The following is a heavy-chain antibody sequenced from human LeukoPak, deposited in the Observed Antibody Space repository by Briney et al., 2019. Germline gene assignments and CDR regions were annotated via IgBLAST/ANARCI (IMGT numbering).Heavy chain of an antibody. CDR2: IYYSGST. Sequence: SETLSLTCTVSGGSISSSSYYWGWIRQPPGKGLEWIGSIYYSGSTYYNPSLKSRVTISVDTSKNQFSLKLSSVTAADTAVYYCARRGYSYTWGPVAFDIWGQGTMVTVSS. CDR1: GGSISSSSYY. CDR3: ARRGYSYTWGPVAFDI. V-gene: IGHV4-39*07. J-gene: IGHJ3*02. D-gene: IGHD5-18*01.